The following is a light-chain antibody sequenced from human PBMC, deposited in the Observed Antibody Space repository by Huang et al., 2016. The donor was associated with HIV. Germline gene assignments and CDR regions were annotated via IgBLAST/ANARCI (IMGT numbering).Light chain of an antibody. CDR2: GAS. V-gene: IGKV1-39*01. J-gene: IGKJ4*01. CDR1: QSISSY. Sequence: DIQMTQSPSSLSASVGDRVTITCRASQSISSYLNWYQQKPGKAPKLLIYGASSLQRGVPSRFSGSGSGTDFTLTISSLQPEDFATYYCQQSYSTLSLTFGGGTKVEIK. CDR3: QQSYSTLSLT.